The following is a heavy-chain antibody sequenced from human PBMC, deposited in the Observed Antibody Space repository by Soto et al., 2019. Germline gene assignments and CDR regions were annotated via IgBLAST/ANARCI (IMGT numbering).Heavy chain of an antibody. CDR1: GVSMNNTSYY. V-gene: IGHV4-39*01. J-gene: IGHJ4*02. CDR3: ARHGSY. Sequence: QLQLQESGPGLVKPSETLSLTCTVSGVSMNNTSYYWGWIRQSPGKGLEWIGTIYFSGSTFYNPSPQKRPTISIDRSKNQFSLRLTSVTAADTAVYYCARHGSYWGQGTLVAVSS. CDR2: IYFSGST.